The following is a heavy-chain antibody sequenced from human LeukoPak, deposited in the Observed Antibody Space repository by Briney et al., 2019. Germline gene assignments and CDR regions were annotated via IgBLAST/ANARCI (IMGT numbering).Heavy chain of an antibody. Sequence: SETLSLTCTVSGGSISSGDYYWSWIRQPPGKGLEWIGYIYYSGSTYYNPSLKSRATISVDTSKNQFSLKLSSVTAADTAVYYCARGSYDTPSFDYWGQGTLVTVSS. V-gene: IGHV4-30-4*08. D-gene: IGHD1-26*01. CDR2: IYYSGST. J-gene: IGHJ4*02. CDR1: GGSISSGDYY. CDR3: ARGSYDTPSFDY.